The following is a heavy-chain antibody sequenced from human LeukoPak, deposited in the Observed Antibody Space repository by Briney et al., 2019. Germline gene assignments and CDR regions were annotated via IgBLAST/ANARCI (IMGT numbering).Heavy chain of an antibody. Sequence: GGSLRLSCATSGFTFSSYAFHWVRQAPGKGLEWEATMSFDVNNKYYADSVRGRFTISRDNSKNTLYLQMNSLRVEDTAVYYCAQVRPPSGSGWYGGDDYWGQGILVTVSS. CDR2: MSFDVNNK. D-gene: IGHD6-19*01. V-gene: IGHV3-30*04. J-gene: IGHJ4*02. CDR3: AQVRPPSGSGWYGGDDY. CDR1: GFTFSSYA.